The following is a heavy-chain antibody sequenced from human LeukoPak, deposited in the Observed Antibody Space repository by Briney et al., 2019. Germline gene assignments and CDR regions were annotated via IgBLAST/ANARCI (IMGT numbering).Heavy chain of an antibody. CDR3: VKQSAVGTGYFFDY. CDR1: GFIFSNYG. CDR2: ISYDGSNK. D-gene: IGHD6-13*01. J-gene: IGHJ4*02. Sequence: GGSLRLSCAASGFIFSNYGMHWVRQAPGKGLEWVAVISYDGSNKYYADSVKGRFPISRGNSKNTLYLQMNSLRAEDTAVYYCVKQSAVGTGYFFDYWGQGTLVTVSS. V-gene: IGHV3-30*18.